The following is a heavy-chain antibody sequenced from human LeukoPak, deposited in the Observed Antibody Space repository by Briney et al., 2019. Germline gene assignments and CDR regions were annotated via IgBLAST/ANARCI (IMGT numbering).Heavy chain of an antibody. CDR3: ARGVPKTSYYYYYMDV. D-gene: IGHD4-11*01. V-gene: IGHV3-74*01. CDR2: INSDESNT. Sequence: PGGSLRLSCAASGFTFSTHWMHWVRQAPGKGLVWVSHINSDESNTNYADSVKGQFTISRDNAKNSLYLQMNSLRAEDTAVYYCARGVPKTSYYYYYMDVWGKGTTVTVSS. J-gene: IGHJ6*03. CDR1: GFTFSTHW.